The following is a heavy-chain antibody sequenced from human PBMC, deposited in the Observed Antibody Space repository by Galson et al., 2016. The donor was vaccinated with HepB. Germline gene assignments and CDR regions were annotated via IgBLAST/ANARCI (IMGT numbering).Heavy chain of an antibody. D-gene: IGHD5-12*01. J-gene: IGHJ3*01. CDR3: ARGEDHYDVSFGAFDL. CDR1: GDSVSSNTAT. CDR2: TYYRSKWYN. Sequence: CAISGDSVSSNTATWNWIRQSPSRGLEWLGRTYYRSKWYNDYGKSVKSRITINPDTSKNQFSLELNSVTPEDTAVYYCARGEDHYDVSFGAFDLWGQGTMVTVSS. V-gene: IGHV6-1*01.